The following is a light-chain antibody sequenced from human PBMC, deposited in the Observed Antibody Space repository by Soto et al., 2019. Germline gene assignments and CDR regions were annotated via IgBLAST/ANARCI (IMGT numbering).Light chain of an antibody. V-gene: IGKV1-5*03. CDR3: QQYNDSFPYT. J-gene: IGKJ2*01. CDR1: QSISTW. CDR2: KAS. Sequence: DIQLTQSPSTLSASVGDRVTITCLASQSISTWLAWYQQKPGTAPKLLIYKASTLEGGVPPRFSGSRSGTEFTLTVSSLQPDDFATYYCQQYNDSFPYTFGQGTKVDIK.